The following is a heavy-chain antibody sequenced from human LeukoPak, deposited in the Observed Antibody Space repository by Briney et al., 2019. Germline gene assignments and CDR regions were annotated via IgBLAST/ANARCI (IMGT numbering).Heavy chain of an antibody. CDR1: GFTFSSYA. CDR3: ARDGVRGELNLGYFDY. CDR2: ISYDGSNK. Sequence: PGGSLRLSCAASGFTFSSYAMLRVRQAPGKGLEWVAVISYDGSNKYYADSVKGRFTISRDNSKNTLYLQMNSLRAEDTAVHYCARDGVRGELNLGYFDYWGQGTLVTVSS. J-gene: IGHJ4*02. V-gene: IGHV3-30-3*01. D-gene: IGHD1-26*01.